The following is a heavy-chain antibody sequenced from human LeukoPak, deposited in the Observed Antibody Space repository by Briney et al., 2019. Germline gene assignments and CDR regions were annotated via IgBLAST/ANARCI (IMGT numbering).Heavy chain of an antibody. CDR1: GFTFSDCW. CDR3: VRGGPIYCSGDSCYPGDY. CDR2: INADEDRA. J-gene: IGHJ4*02. V-gene: IGHV3-74*01. D-gene: IGHD2-15*01. Sequence: GGSLRLSCAASGFTFSDCWMHWVRQAPGKGLVWVSHINADEDRAAYADSVEGRFTISRDNARNTLYLQMNSLRAEDTAVYYCVRGGPIYCSGDSCYPGDYWGQGTLVTVSS.